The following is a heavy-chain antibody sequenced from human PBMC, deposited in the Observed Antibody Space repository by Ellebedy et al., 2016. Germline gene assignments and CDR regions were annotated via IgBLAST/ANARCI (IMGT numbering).Heavy chain of an antibody. J-gene: IGHJ3*02. D-gene: IGHD5-12*01. Sequence: GESLKISXAASGFTFSSYAMHRVRQAPGKGLEWVAVISYDGSNKYYADSVKGRFTISRDNSKNTLYLQMNSLRAEDTAVYYCAKDSGYGYNDAFDIWGQGTMVTVSS. V-gene: IGHV3-30-3*01. CDR1: GFTFSSYA. CDR3: AKDSGYGYNDAFDI. CDR2: ISYDGSNK.